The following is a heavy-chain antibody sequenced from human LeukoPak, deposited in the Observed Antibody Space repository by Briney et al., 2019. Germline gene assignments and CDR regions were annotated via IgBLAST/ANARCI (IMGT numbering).Heavy chain of an antibody. CDR3: AKRNDILTGYYYY. D-gene: IGHD3-9*01. V-gene: IGHV3-23*01. J-gene: IGHJ4*02. Sequence: GGSLRLSCAASGFTFSNFAMTWVRQAPGKGLEWVSAISGSGGSTYYADSVKGRFTISRDNSKNTLYLQMNSLRAEDTAVYYCAKRNDILTGYYYYWGQGSLVTVSS. CDR2: ISGSGGST. CDR1: GFTFSNFA.